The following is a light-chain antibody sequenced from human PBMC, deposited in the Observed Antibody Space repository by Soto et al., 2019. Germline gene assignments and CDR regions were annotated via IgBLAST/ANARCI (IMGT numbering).Light chain of an antibody. V-gene: IGLV2-14*01. J-gene: IGLJ2*01. CDR3: SSYTRNSTLV. CDR2: EVS. Sequence: QSDLTQPASVSGSPGQSITISWTGTSSDVGGYNYVSWYQQHPGKAPKLMIYEVSNRPSGVSNRFSGSKSGNTASLTISGLQAEDEADYYCSSYTRNSTLVFGGGTKLTVL. CDR1: SSDVGGYNY.